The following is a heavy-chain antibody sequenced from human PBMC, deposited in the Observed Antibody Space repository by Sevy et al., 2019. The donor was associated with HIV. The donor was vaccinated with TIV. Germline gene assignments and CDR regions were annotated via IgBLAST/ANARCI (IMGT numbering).Heavy chain of an antibody. CDR1: GYTFTSYG. V-gene: IGHV1-18*01. D-gene: IGHD2-8*01. Sequence: ASVKVSCKASGYTFTSYGISWVRQAPGQGLEWMGWISAYNGNTNYAQKFQGRVTMTTDTSTSTAYMELRSLRSDDTAVYYCARSQRYCTNGVCYTCPKVYGMDVWGQGTTVTVSS. CDR3: ARSQRYCTNGVCYTCPKVYGMDV. CDR2: ISAYNGNT. J-gene: IGHJ6*02.